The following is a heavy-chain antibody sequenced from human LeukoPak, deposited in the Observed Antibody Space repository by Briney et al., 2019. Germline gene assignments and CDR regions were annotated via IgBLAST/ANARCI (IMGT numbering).Heavy chain of an antibody. V-gene: IGHV1-18*01. J-gene: IGHJ4*02. Sequence: ASVKVSCKASDYTFTSYGISWVRQAPGQGLEWMGSISPYNGNTNYAERLQGRVIMTTDTSTRTAYMELRSLRSDDTAVFYCARDQYDYVRGSYRPYFDYWGQGTLVTVSS. CDR1: DYTFTSYG. CDR2: ISPYNGNT. CDR3: ARDQYDYVRGSYRPYFDY. D-gene: IGHD3-16*02.